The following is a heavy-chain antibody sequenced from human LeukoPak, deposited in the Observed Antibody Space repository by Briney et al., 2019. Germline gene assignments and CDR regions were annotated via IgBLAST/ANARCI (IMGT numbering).Heavy chain of an antibody. J-gene: IGHJ4*02. Sequence: GASVRVSCKASGYTFTSYAMHWVRQAPGQRLEWMGWINAGNGNTKYSQKFQGRVTITRDTSASTAYMELNSLRAEDTAVYSCANEWYYGSGSFGGDYWGQGTQVTVSS. D-gene: IGHD3-10*01. V-gene: IGHV1-3*01. CDR2: INAGNGNT. CDR3: ANEWYYGSGSFGGDY. CDR1: GYTFTSYA.